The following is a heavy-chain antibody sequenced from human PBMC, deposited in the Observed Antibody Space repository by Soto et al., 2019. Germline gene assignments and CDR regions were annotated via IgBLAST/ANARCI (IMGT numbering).Heavy chain of an antibody. Sequence: QVQLQESGPGLVKPSETLSLTCTVSGGSVSSGSYYWSWIRQPPGKGLEWIGYIYYSETTNYNPSLKSRVTISVDTSKIQCSLKLNSVTAADTAVYYCASYNWNDDGDYWGQGTLVTVSS. V-gene: IGHV4-61*01. CDR3: ASYNWNDDGDY. J-gene: IGHJ4*02. D-gene: IGHD1-20*01. CDR1: GGSVSSGSYY. CDR2: IYYSETT.